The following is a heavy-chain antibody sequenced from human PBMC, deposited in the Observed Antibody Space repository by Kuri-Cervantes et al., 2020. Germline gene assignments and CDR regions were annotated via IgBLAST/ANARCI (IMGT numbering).Heavy chain of an antibody. Sequence: SETLSLTCTVSGGSISSYYWSWIRQPAGEGLEWIGRIFTGGEIIYNPSLRSRVTLSADTSQNQVSLHLTSATAADTAVYYCASITLLGGYCVSDWGQGTLVTVSS. D-gene: IGHD3-22*01. J-gene: IGHJ4*02. CDR3: ASITLLGGYCVSD. CDR2: IFTGGEI. V-gene: IGHV4-4*07. CDR1: GGSISSYY.